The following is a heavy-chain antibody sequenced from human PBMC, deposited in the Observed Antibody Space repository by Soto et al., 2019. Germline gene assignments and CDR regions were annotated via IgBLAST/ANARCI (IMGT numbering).Heavy chain of an antibody. V-gene: IGHV1-18*01. D-gene: IGHD1-26*01. CDR2: ISAYNGNT. Sequence: ASVKVSCKASGYTFTSYGIRWVRQAPGQGLEWMGWISAYNGNTNYAQKLQGRLTMTTDTSTSTAYMELRSLRSDDTAVYYCARVTYSGTLHSDPWGQGTLVTVSS. J-gene: IGHJ5*02. CDR3: ARVTYSGTLHSDP. CDR1: GYTFTSYG.